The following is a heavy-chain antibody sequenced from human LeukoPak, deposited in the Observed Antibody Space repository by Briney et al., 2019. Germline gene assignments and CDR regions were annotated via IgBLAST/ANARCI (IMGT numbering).Heavy chain of an antibody. CDR3: ARDAGGISYYMDV. V-gene: IGHV3-48*01. D-gene: IGHD6-13*01. CDR1: GFTFSSYS. J-gene: IGHJ6*03. Sequence: TGGSLRLSCAASGFTFSSYSMNWVRQAPGKGLEWVSYISSSSSTIYYADSVKGRFTISRDNAKNSLYLQMNSLRAEDTAVYYCARDAGGISYYMDVWGKGTTVTVSS. CDR2: ISSSSSTI.